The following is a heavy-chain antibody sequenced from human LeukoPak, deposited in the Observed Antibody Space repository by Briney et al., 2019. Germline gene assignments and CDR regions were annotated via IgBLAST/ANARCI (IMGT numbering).Heavy chain of an antibody. CDR3: AKRSTYYFDY. CDR1: GFTFDGYA. J-gene: IGHJ4*02. D-gene: IGHD6-6*01. V-gene: IGHV3-9*01. Sequence: PGRSLRLSCAASGFTFDGYAMHWVRQAPGRGLEWVSGISWNSGSMDYADSVKGRFTISRDNAKNSLYLQMNSLRAEDAALYYCAKRSTYYFDYWGQGTLVTVSS. CDR2: ISWNSGSM.